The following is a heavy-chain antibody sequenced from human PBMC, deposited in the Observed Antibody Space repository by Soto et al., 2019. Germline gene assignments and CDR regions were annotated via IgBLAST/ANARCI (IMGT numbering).Heavy chain of an antibody. CDR1: GYTFTNYD. V-gene: IGHV1-18*01. CDR2: ISTYNGNT. D-gene: IGHD6-25*01. CDR3: VREGSLYSSGGY. Sequence: QVQLVQSGAEVKKPGASVKVSCKASGYTFTNYDISWVRQAPGQGLEWMGWISTYNGNTNYAQKLQGRVTMTTDTSTSTAYMELRSLRYDDTAVYYCVREGSLYSSGGYWGQGTLVTVSS. J-gene: IGHJ4*02.